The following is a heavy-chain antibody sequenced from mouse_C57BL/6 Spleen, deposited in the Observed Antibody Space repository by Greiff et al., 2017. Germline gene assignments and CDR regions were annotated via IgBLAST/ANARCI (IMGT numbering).Heavy chain of an antibody. CDR2: IWRGGST. Sequence: VKLVESGPGLVQPSQSLSITCTVSGFSLTSYGVHWVRQSPGKGLEWLGVIWRGGSTDYNAAFMSRLSITKDNSKSQVFFKMNSLQADDTAIYYCAKGDYYGSSSYWYFDVWGTGTTVTVSS. D-gene: IGHD1-1*01. J-gene: IGHJ1*03. V-gene: IGHV2-5*01. CDR1: GFSLTSYG. CDR3: AKGDYYGSSSYWYFDV.